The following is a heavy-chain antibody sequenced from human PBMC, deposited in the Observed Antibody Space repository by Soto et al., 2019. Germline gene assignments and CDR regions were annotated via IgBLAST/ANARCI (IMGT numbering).Heavy chain of an antibody. Sequence: GGSLRLSCVASGFTFNNYALSWVRQAPGKGLEWVSIISTTGGSTHYADSVKGRFTISRDNSKNTLYLHMNSLRAEDTAVYYYARGYPNHWYPFDYWGQRTPVTVSS. J-gene: IGHJ4*02. CDR2: ISTTGGST. D-gene: IGHD6-13*01. CDR1: GFTFNNYA. CDR3: ARGYPNHWYPFDY. V-gene: IGHV3-23*01.